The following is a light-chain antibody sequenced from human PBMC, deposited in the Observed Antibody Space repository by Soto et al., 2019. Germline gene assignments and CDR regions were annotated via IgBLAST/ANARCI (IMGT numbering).Light chain of an antibody. CDR1: QSVSST. CDR3: QQYSNWPRT. J-gene: IGKJ1*01. CDR2: GAS. V-gene: IGKV3-15*01. Sequence: EIVMTQSPATLSVSPGERATLSCRASQSVSSTLAWYQQKPGQAPRLLIFGASTRAPGIPARFSGSGSGTEFTLTISSLQSEDFAVYYCQQYSNWPRTFGQGTKVEIK.